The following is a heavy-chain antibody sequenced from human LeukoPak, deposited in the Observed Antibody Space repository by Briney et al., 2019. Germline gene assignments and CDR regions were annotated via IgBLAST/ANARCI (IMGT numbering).Heavy chain of an antibody. D-gene: IGHD3-10*01. CDR2: MNPNSGNT. CDR3: ARGRATMVRGVIIERFDY. CDR1: GYTFTNYD. V-gene: IGHV1-8*01. Sequence: ASVKVSCKASGYTFTNYDISWVRQATGQGLEWMGWMNPNSGNTGYAQKFQGRVTMTRNTSISTAYMELSSLRSEDTAVYYCARGRATMVRGVIIERFDYWGQGTLVTVSS. J-gene: IGHJ4*02.